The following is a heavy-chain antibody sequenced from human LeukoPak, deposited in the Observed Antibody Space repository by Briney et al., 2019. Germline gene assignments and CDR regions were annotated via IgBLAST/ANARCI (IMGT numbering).Heavy chain of an antibody. CDR2: ISSSGSTM. D-gene: IGHD6-19*01. J-gene: IGHJ4*02. CDR3: ASTLSSGWYEFDY. Sequence: GGSLRLSCAASGFTFSDYYMTWIRQAPGKGLEWVSYISSSGSTMYYSDSVKGRFTISRDNAKNSLYLQMNSLRAEDTAVYYCASTLSSGWYEFDYWGQGTLVTVSS. V-gene: IGHV3-11*04. CDR1: GFTFSDYY.